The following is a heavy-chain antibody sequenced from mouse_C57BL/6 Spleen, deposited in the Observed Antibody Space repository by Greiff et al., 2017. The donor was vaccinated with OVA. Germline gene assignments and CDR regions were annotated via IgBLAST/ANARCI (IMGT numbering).Heavy chain of an antibody. CDR1: GFNIKDDY. CDR2: IDPENGDT. J-gene: IGHJ4*01. V-gene: IGHV14-4*01. CDR3: TTRITTNYAMDY. D-gene: IGHD1-1*01. Sequence: EVQLQQSGAELVRPGASVKLSCTASGFNIKDDYMHWVKQRPEQGLEWIGWIDPENGDTEYASKFQGKATITADTSSNTAYLQLSSLTSEDTAVYYCTTRITTNYAMDYWGQGTSVTVSS.